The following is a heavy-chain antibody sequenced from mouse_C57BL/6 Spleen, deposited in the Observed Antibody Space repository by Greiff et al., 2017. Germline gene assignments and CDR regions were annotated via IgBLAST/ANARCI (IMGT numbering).Heavy chain of an antibody. J-gene: IGHJ1*03. D-gene: IGHD2-2*01. CDR2: IWSGGST. CDR1: GFSLTSYG. Sequence: QVQLQQSGPGLVQPSQSLSITCTVSGFSLTSYGVHWVRQSPGKGLEWLGVIWSGGSTDDNAAFISRLSISKDNSKSQVFFKMNSLQADDTAIYYCARNGEGYDGYFDVWGTGTTVTVSS. V-gene: IGHV2-2*01. CDR3: ARNGEGYDGYFDV.